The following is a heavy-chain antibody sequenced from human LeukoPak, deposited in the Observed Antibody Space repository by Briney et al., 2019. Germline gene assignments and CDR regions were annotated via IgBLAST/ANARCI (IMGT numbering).Heavy chain of an antibody. CDR3: ATLAYCGGDCIMDY. V-gene: IGHV4-4*07. D-gene: IGHD2-21*01. J-gene: IGHJ4*02. CDR2: IYTSGST. Sequence: SETLSLTCTVSGGSISSYYWSWIRQPAGKGLEWIGRIYTSGSTNYNPSLKSRVTMSVDTSKNQFSLKLSSVTAADTAVYYCATLAYCGGDCIMDYWGQGTLVTVSS. CDR1: GGSISSYY.